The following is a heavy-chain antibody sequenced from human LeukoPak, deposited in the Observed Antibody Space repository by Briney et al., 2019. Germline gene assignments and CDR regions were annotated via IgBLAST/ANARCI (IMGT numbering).Heavy chain of an antibody. CDR3: AKDRRIQLWLGFDY. D-gene: IGHD5-18*01. J-gene: IGHJ4*02. V-gene: IGHV3-30*18. Sequence: SGGSLRLSCAASGFTFSSYGMHWVRQAPGKGLEWVAVISYDGSNKYYADSVKGRFTISRDNSKNTLYLQMNSLRAEDTAVYYCAKDRRIQLWLGFDYWGQGTLVTVSS. CDR1: GFTFSSYG. CDR2: ISYDGSNK.